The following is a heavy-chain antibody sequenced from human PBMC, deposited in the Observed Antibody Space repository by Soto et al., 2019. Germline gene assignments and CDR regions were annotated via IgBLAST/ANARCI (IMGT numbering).Heavy chain of an antibody. CDR2: IYWDDDK. CDR3: AHSRCGGDCLQSYSSHYYYGMDV. V-gene: IGHV2-5*02. D-gene: IGHD2-21*02. CDR1: GFSLSTGGVG. J-gene: IGHJ6*02. Sequence: QITLMESGPTLVKPTQTLTLTCTFSGFSLSTGGVGVGWIRQPPGKALEWLALIYWDDDKRFSPSPRSRLTITKDTSKNQVVLTMTNMDPLDTATYYCAHSRCGGDCLQSYSSHYYYGMDVWGQGTTVTVSS.